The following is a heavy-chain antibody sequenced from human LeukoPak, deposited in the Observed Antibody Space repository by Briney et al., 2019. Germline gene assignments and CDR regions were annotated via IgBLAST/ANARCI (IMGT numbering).Heavy chain of an antibody. V-gene: IGHV1-46*01. J-gene: IGHJ4*02. CDR3: AGEDGYYFDY. CDR1: GYTFTSYY. D-gene: IGHD5-24*01. CDR2: INPSGGST. Sequence: ASVKVSCKASGYTFTSYYMHWVRQAPGQGLEWMGIINPSGGSTSYAQKFQGRVTMTSDTSTSTVYMELSSLRSEDTAVYYWAGEDGYYFDYWGQGTLVTVSS.